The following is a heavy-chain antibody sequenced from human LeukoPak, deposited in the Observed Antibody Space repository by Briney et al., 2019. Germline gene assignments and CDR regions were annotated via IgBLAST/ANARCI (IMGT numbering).Heavy chain of an antibody. CDR2: ISGYNGKT. Sequence: GASVKVSCKASGYTFASYGISWVRQAPGQGLEWMGWISGYNGKTNYAQKLQGRVTMTTDTSTSTAYMELRSLRSDDTAVYYCATDKSITMVRGVLDYWGQGTLVTVSS. CDR3: ATDKSITMVRGVLDY. CDR1: GYTFASYG. D-gene: IGHD3-10*01. V-gene: IGHV1-18*01. J-gene: IGHJ4*02.